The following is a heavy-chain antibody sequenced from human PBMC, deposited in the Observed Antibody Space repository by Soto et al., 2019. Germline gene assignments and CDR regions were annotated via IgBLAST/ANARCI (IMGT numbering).Heavy chain of an antibody. D-gene: IGHD2-21*01. CDR3: AQERGWGVVSPSHDY. Sequence: EVQLLESGGGIVQPGGSLRVSCVASGFTFRNFVMSWFRQAPGKGLEWVSAIRGTGGETFYEDSVKGRFTISRDNSKNTLYLKMNSLRDEDTALYFCAQERGWGVVSPSHDYWGQGTLVTVSS. J-gene: IGHJ4*02. CDR1: GFTFRNFV. CDR2: IRGTGGET. V-gene: IGHV3-23*01.